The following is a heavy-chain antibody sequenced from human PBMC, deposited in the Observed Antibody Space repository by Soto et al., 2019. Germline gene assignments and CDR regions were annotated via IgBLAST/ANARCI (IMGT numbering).Heavy chain of an antibody. CDR2: IYYSGST. V-gene: IGHV4-59*08. D-gene: IGHD2-2*01. Sequence: PSETLSLTCTVSGGSISSYYWSWIRQPPGKGLERIGYIYYSGSTNYNPSLKSRVTISVDTSKNQFSLKLSSVTAADTAVYYCARRFAYCSSTSCYGEYYFDYWGQGTLVTVSS. J-gene: IGHJ4*02. CDR3: ARRFAYCSSTSCYGEYYFDY. CDR1: GGSISSYY.